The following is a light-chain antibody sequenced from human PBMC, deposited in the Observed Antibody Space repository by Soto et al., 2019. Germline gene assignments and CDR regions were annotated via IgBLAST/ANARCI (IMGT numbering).Light chain of an antibody. CDR2: AAS. CDR3: QLYYSYPWT. J-gene: IGKJ1*01. Sequence: AIRMTQSPSSFSASTGDRVTITCRASQGISSYLAWYQQKPGKAPKLLIYAASTLQSGVPSRFSGSGSGTDFTLTISCLQSEDFATYYCQLYYSYPWTCGQGTNVEIK. CDR1: QGISSY. V-gene: IGKV1-8*01.